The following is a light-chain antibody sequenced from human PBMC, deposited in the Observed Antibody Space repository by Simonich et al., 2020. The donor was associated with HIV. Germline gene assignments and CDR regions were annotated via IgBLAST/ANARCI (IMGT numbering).Light chain of an antibody. CDR2: DGI. CDR3: SSCTSNNTYVI. CDR1: NSDIGGYNY. V-gene: IGLV2-14*03. J-gene: IGLJ2*01. Sequence: QSALTQPASVSGSPGQSITISCPGSNSDIGGYNYVSWNQQPPGKAPKLIIYDGIRRPSGGSNRFSGSKSGNTASLTISGLLAEDEADYYCSSCTSNNTYVIFGGGTKVTVL.